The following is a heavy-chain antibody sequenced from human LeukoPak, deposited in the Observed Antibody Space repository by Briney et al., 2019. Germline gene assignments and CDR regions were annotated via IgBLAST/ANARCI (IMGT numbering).Heavy chain of an antibody. CDR3: ARPSAAGPYLDY. V-gene: IGHV3-74*01. Sequence: GGSLRLSCAASGFTFSSYWMHWVRQAPGKGLVWVSHINTDGRSTDHADSVKGRFTISRDNAKNTLYLQMNSLRAEDTAVYYCARPSAAGPYLDYWGQGTLVTVSS. CDR1: GFTFSSYW. CDR2: INTDGRST. D-gene: IGHD6-13*01. J-gene: IGHJ4*02.